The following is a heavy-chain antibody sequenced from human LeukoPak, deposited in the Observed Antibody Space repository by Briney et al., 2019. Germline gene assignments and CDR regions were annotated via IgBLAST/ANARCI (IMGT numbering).Heavy chain of an antibody. J-gene: IGHJ1*01. D-gene: IGHD3-22*01. CDR3: AKDLGLSDSSVLGRDFQH. Sequence: PGRSLRLSCAASGFTFSSYGMHWVRQAPGKGLEWVAVISYDGSNKYYADSVKGRFTISRDNSKNTLHLQMNSLRAEDTAVYYCAKDLGLSDSSVLGRDFQHWGQGTLVTVSS. CDR1: GFTFSSYG. V-gene: IGHV3-30*18. CDR2: ISYDGSNK.